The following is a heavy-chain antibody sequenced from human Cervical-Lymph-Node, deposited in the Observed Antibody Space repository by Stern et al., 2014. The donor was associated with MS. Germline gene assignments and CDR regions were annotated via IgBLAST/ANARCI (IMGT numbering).Heavy chain of an antibody. Sequence: QVQLQESGPGLVKPSETLSLTCTVSGGSISSSSYYWGWIRQPPGKGLEWIGIIYYSGSPTSNPSRKRRFTISVATSKTHSSLKLSSLTAADTAVYYCARHRGNGMYAFDIWGQGTMVTVSS. V-gene: IGHV4-39*01. CDR3: ARHRGNGMYAFDI. D-gene: IGHD1-1*01. CDR2: IYYSGSP. CDR1: GGSISSSSYY. J-gene: IGHJ3*02.